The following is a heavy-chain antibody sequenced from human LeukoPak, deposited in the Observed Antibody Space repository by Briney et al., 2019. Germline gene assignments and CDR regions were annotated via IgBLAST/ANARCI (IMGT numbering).Heavy chain of an antibody. CDR3: TRDALLWFGEFDY. V-gene: IGHV3-49*03. CDR1: GFTFGDYA. CDR2: IRSKAYGGTT. D-gene: IGHD3-10*01. J-gene: IGHJ4*02. Sequence: GGSLRLSCTASGFTFGDYAMSWFRQAPGKGLEWVGFIRSKAYGGTTEYAASVKGRFTISRDDSKSIAYLQMNSLRTEDTAVYYCTRDALLWFGEFDYWGQGTLVTVSS.